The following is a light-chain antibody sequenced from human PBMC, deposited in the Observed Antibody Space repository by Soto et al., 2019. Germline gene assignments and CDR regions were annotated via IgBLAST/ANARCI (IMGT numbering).Light chain of an antibody. J-gene: IGLJ2*01. Sequence: QSVLTQPPSASGTPGQRVTISCSGSNSNIGSNTVNWYQQLPGTAPKLLVYSSNQRPSGVPDRFSGSKSGTSASLAISGLQSEDEADYYCAAWDDSLHGPVFGGGTKVTVL. CDR2: SSN. V-gene: IGLV1-44*01. CDR3: AAWDDSLHGPV. CDR1: NSNIGSNT.